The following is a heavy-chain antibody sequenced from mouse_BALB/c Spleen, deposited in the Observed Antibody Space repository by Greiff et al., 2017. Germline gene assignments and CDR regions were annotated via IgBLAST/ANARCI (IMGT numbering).Heavy chain of an antibody. J-gene: IGHJ4*01. CDR1: GFTFSSYA. V-gene: IGHV5-6-5*01. D-gene: IGHD2-1*01. CDR3: ARGQDGNYVRGAMDY. CDR2: ISSGGST. Sequence: EVKLMESGGGLVKPGGSLKLSCAASGFTFSSYAMSWVRQTPEKRLEWVASISSGGSTYYPDSVKGRFTISRDNARNILYLQMSSLRSEDTAMYYCARGQDGNYVRGAMDYWGQGTSVTVSS.